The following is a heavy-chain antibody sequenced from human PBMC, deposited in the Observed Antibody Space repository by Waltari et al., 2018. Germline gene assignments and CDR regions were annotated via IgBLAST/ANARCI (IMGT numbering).Heavy chain of an antibody. CDR2: LRYDGSNT. J-gene: IGHJ6*02. Sequence: QVQVVESGGGAVQPGQSLRLSCVTSGFKFSSYGMHWVRQAPGKGLEWVAVLRYDGSNTDYRESVKGRCTISRDNVKNTVDLQMNNLRVEDTAVYYCARPAWNDPPYYYGMDVWGPGTTVSVSS. CDR3: ARPAWNDPPYYYGMDV. CDR1: GFKFSSYG. D-gene: IGHD1-1*01. V-gene: IGHV3-33*01.